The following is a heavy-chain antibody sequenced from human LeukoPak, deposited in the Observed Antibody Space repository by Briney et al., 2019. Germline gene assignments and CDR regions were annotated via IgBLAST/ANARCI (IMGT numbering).Heavy chain of an antibody. Sequence: PSETPSLTCTVSGGSISSYYWSWIRQPPGKGLEWIGYIYYSGSTNYNPSLKSRVTISVDTSKNQFSLKLSSVTAADTAVYYCARGRRGYSYGSLDYWGQGTLVTVSS. D-gene: IGHD5-18*01. J-gene: IGHJ4*02. CDR2: IYYSGST. V-gene: IGHV4-59*01. CDR1: GGSISSYY. CDR3: ARGRRGYSYGSLDY.